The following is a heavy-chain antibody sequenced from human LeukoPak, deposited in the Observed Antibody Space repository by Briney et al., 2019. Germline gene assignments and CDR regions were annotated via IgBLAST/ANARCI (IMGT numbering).Heavy chain of an antibody. D-gene: IGHD3-10*01. V-gene: IGHV3-33*01. Sequence: PGGSLRLSCAASGFTFSSYGMHWVRQAPGKGLEWVAVIWYDGSNKYYADSVKGRFTISRDNSKNTLYLQMNSLRAEDTAVYYCARDPGKLLWFGVVEENWFDPWGQGTLVTVSS. CDR2: IWYDGSNK. CDR3: ARDPGKLLWFGVVEENWFDP. CDR1: GFTFSSYG. J-gene: IGHJ5*02.